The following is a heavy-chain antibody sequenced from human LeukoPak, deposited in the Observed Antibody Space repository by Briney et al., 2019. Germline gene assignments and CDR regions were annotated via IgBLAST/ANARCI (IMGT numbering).Heavy chain of an antibody. CDR1: GFSFNNYW. D-gene: IGHD6-19*01. Sequence: GGSLRLSCAASGFSFNNYWMHWVRQAPGKGLEWVSRIDNDGSTRYADSVKGRFTISRDSAKNTLYLQMNSLRAEDTAVYYCAKGIYSSGWSYFDYWGHGTLVTVSS. J-gene: IGHJ4*01. CDR3: AKGIYSSGWSYFDY. CDR2: IDNDGST. V-gene: IGHV3-74*01.